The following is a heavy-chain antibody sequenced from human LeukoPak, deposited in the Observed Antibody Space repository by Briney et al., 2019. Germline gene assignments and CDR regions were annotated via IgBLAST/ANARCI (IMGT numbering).Heavy chain of an antibody. V-gene: IGHV3-48*01. J-gene: IGHJ6*03. D-gene: IGHD4/OR15-4a*01. CDR3: ARQSLTNYYYYYMDV. Sequence: PGGSLRLSCAASGFTFSSYGMHWVRQAPGKGLEWVSYISSSSSTIYYADSVKGRFTISRDNAKNSLYLQMNSLRAEDTAVYYCARQSLTNYYYYYMDVWGKGTTVTVSS. CDR1: GFTFSSYG. CDR2: ISSSSSTI.